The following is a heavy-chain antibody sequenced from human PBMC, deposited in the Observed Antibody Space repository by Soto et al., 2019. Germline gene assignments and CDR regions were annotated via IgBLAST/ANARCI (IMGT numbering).Heavy chain of an antibody. CDR2: IYHSGST. D-gene: IGHD3-10*01. CDR1: GGSISSGGYY. CDR3: ARGGSGILYFQH. Sequence: SETLSLTCTVSGGSISSGGYYWSWIRQHPGKGLEWIGYIYHSGSTYYNPSLKSRVTISVDRSKNQFSLKLSSVTAADTAVYYCARGGSGILYFQHWGQGTLVTVSS. V-gene: IGHV4-30-2*01. J-gene: IGHJ1*01.